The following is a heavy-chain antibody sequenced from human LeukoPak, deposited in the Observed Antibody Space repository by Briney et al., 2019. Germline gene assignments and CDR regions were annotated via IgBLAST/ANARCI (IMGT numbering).Heavy chain of an antibody. Sequence: PGGSLRLSCAASGFTFSSYEMNWVRQAPGEGLEWVSAISGSGANTYYADSVKGRFTISRDNSKNTLYLQMNSLRAEDSAVYYCAKGTMIGYYVDYWGQGTMVTVSS. CDR3: AKGTMIGYYVDY. V-gene: IGHV3-23*01. D-gene: IGHD3-22*01. CDR1: GFTFSSYE. J-gene: IGHJ4*02. CDR2: ISGSGANT.